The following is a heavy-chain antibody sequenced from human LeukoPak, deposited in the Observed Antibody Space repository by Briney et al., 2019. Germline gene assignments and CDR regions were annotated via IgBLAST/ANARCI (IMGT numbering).Heavy chain of an antibody. CDR2: IFYSGST. D-gene: IGHD3-16*01. CDR1: GGSISSYY. Sequence: SETLSLTCTVSGGSISSYYWTWIRQLPGKGLEWIGYIFYSGSTNYSPSLKSRVTISVDTSKNQFSLKLSSVTAADTAVYYCARGWGYFDYWGQGTLVTVSS. CDR3: ARGWGYFDY. V-gene: IGHV4-59*01. J-gene: IGHJ4*02.